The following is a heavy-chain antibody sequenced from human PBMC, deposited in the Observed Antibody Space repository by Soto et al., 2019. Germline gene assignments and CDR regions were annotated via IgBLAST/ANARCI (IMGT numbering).Heavy chain of an antibody. D-gene: IGHD1-1*01. CDR2: MNPNSGNT. Sequence: QVQLVQSGAEVKKPGASVKVSCKASGYTFTSYDINWVRQATGQGLEWMGWMNPNSGNTGYAQKFHGRVTMTRNTSISTAYMELSSMRSEDTAVYYCARKGTGISRKKNWFDPWGQGTLVTVSS. CDR3: ARKGTGISRKKNWFDP. J-gene: IGHJ5*02. CDR1: GYTFTSYD. V-gene: IGHV1-8*01.